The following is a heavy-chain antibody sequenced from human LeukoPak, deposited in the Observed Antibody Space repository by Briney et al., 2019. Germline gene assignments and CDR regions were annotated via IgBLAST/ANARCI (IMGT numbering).Heavy chain of an antibody. CDR3: AKYMPPAMQPFFDY. CDR1: GFTFSSYP. J-gene: IGHJ4*02. CDR2: ISGGGSNT. V-gene: IGHV3-23*01. Sequence: GGSLRLSCAASGFTFSSYPMSWVSQAPGKGLDWVSSISGGGSNTYYADSVKGRFTISRDDSKNTLYLQMNSLRAEDTAVYYCAKYMPPAMQPFFDYWGQGTLVTVSS. D-gene: IGHD2-2*01.